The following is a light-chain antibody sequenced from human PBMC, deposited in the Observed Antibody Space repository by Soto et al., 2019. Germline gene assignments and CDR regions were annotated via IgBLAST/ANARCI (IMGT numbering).Light chain of an antibody. CDR1: QSVLYSSNNKNY. CDR2: AAS. V-gene: IGKV1-17*01. CDR3: LQHNSYPWT. J-gene: IGKJ1*01. Sequence: DIVMTQSPDSLAVSIGERATINCKSSQSVLYSSNNKNYLAWYQQKPGKAPKRLIYAASSLQSGVPSRFSGSGSGTEFTLTISSLQPEDFATYYCLQHNSYPWTFGQGSMVDIK.